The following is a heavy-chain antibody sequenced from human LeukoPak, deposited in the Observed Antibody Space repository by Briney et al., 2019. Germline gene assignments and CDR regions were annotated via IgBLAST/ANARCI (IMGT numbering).Heavy chain of an antibody. CDR3: ARMKDYDFWSGYQAPFDY. Sequence: GASVKVSCKASGYTFTSYGISWVRQAPGQGLEWMGWISAYNGNTNYAQKLQGRVTMTTDTSTSTAYMELRSLRSDDTAVYYCARMKDYDFWSGYQAPFDYWGQGTLVTVSS. J-gene: IGHJ4*02. CDR1: GYTFTSYG. CDR2: ISAYNGNT. D-gene: IGHD3-3*01. V-gene: IGHV1-18*01.